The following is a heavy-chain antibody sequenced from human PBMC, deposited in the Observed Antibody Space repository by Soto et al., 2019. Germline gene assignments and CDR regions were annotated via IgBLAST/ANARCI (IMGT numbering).Heavy chain of an antibody. CDR1: GGSISSGGYS. CDR2: IYHSGST. CDR3: ARDGSGWAGDDTYFDY. J-gene: IGHJ4*02. V-gene: IGHV4-30-2*01. Sequence: QLQLQESGSGLVKPSQTLSLTCAVSGGSISSGGYSWNWIRQPPGKVLEWIGYIYHSGSTYYNPSLKSRVTISVDRSKHQLSLKLSSATAADTAVYYCARDGSGWAGDDTYFDYWGQGTLVTVSS. D-gene: IGHD6-19*01.